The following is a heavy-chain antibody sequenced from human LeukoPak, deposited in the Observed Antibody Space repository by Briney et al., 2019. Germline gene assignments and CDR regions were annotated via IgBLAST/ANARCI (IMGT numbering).Heavy chain of an antibody. Sequence: ASVKVSCKASGYTFTSYYMHWVRQAPGQGLEWMGIINPSGGSTSYAQKFQGRVTMTRDTSTSTVYMELSSLRSEDTAVYYCARALSIAVAASPFDYWGQGTLVTVPS. J-gene: IGHJ4*02. CDR1: GYTFTSYY. CDR3: ARALSIAVAASPFDY. CDR2: INPSGGST. V-gene: IGHV1-46*01. D-gene: IGHD6-19*01.